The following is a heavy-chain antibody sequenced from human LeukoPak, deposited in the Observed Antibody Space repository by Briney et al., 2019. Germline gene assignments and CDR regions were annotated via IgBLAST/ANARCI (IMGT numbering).Heavy chain of an antibody. D-gene: IGHD1-26*01. CDR3: AKDKTSGTYFDY. CDR2: VSGSGGST. CDR1: GFAFSNYD. Sequence: PGGSLRLSCAASGFAFSNYDMSWVRQAPGKGPEWVSAVSGSGGSTYYADSVKGRFTVSRDNSKNTLYLQVNSLRAEDTAVYHCAKDKTSGTYFDYWGQGAPVTVSS. J-gene: IGHJ4*02. V-gene: IGHV3-23*01.